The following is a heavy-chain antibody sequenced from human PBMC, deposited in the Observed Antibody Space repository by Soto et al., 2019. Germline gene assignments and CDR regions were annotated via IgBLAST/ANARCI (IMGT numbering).Heavy chain of an antibody. CDR2: IYYTGST. D-gene: IGHD3-22*01. CDR1: GGSVNTAPYH. J-gene: IGHJ4*02. V-gene: IGHV4-61*01. CDR3: ARDHHSYYDTSGYYPYFDF. Sequence: SETLSLTCTVSGGSVNTAPYHWSWIRQSPRNGLEWIGNIYYTGSTNYNPSFESRVAISLDTSNNQFSLRLTSLTAADTAVYFCARDHHSYYDTSGYYPYFDFWGQGALVTVSS.